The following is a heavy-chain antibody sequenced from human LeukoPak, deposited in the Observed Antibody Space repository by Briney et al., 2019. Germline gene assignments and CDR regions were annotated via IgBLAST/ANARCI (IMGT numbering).Heavy chain of an antibody. CDR2: VTGRGGST. CDR1: GFTFSNYA. Sequence: GGSLRLSCVASGFTFSNYAMSWVRQAPGKRLEWVSAVTGRGGSTYYADSVKGRFTISRDNSRNTLFLQMNSLRAEDTAIYYCAKWGDFDILTGYYVADFWGQGTLVTVSS. CDR3: AKWGDFDILTGYYVADF. V-gene: IGHV3-23*01. D-gene: IGHD3-9*01. J-gene: IGHJ4*02.